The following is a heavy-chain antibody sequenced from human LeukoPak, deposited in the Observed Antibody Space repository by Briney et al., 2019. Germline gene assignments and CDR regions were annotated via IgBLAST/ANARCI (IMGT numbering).Heavy chain of an antibody. CDR3: ARRWLQSYAFDI. Sequence: PGGSLRLSCAASGFTFSNYGMNWVRQAPGKGLEWVSSISIYYGGSVKGRFTISRDNAKKSLYLQMNSLRAEDTAVYYCARRWLQSYAFDIWGQGTMVTVSS. D-gene: IGHD5-24*01. CDR2: ISI. J-gene: IGHJ3*02. V-gene: IGHV3-21*01. CDR1: GFTFSNYG.